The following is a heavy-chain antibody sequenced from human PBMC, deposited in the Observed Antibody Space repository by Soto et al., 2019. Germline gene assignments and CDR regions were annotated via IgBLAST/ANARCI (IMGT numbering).Heavy chain of an antibody. CDR3: SRQGEYHEILTEAWFDP. J-gene: IGHJ5*02. CDR1: GGSISSSSYY. Sequence: QLQLQESGPGLVKPSETLSLTCTVSGGSISSSSYYWGWIRQPPGKGLEWIGSIYYSGSTYYNPSLKSRVTISRDTSKTQFSLQLSSVTAADTAVYYCSRQGEYHEILTEAWFDPWGQGTLVTVSS. CDR2: IYYSGST. D-gene: IGHD3-9*01. V-gene: IGHV4-39*01.